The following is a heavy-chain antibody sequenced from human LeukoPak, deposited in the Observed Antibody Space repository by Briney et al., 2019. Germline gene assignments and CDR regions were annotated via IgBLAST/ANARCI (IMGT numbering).Heavy chain of an antibody. J-gene: IGHJ4*02. CDR2: ISSSSSTI. D-gene: IGHD5-18*01. Sequence: GGSLRLSCAASGFTFSSYSMNWVRQAPGKGLEWVSYISSSSSTIYYADSVKGRFTISRDNAKNSLYLQMNSLRAEDTAVYYCTRGGIQLWLQYYFDHWGQGTLVTVSS. CDR3: TRGGIQLWLQYYFDH. V-gene: IGHV3-48*04. CDR1: GFTFSSYS.